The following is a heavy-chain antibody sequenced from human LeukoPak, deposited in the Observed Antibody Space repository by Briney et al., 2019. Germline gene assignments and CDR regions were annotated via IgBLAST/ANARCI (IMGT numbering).Heavy chain of an antibody. J-gene: IGHJ4*02. CDR1: DGSISNYY. V-gene: IGHV4-4*07. CDR2: IYTSGST. Sequence: SETLSLTCTVSDGSISNYYWSWIRQPAGRGLEWIGHIYTSGSTKYNPSLKSRVTISVDTSKNQFSLRLSSVTAADTAVYYCARSYTDYYDSSGLDFWGQGTLVTVSS. CDR3: ARSYTDYYDSSGLDF. D-gene: IGHD3-22*01.